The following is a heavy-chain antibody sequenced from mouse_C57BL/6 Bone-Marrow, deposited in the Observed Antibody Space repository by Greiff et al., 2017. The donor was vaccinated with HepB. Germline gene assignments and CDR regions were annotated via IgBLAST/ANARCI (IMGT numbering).Heavy chain of an antibody. Sequence: VKLQESGAELARPGASVKLSCKASGYTFTSYGLSWVKQRTGQGLEWIGEIYPRSGNTYYNEKFKGKATLTADKSSSTAYMELRSLTSEDSAVYFCARERGYGPFAYWGQGTLVTVSA. CDR3: ARERGYGPFAY. V-gene: IGHV1-81*01. D-gene: IGHD2-2*01. CDR1: GYTFTSYG. CDR2: IYPRSGNT. J-gene: IGHJ3*01.